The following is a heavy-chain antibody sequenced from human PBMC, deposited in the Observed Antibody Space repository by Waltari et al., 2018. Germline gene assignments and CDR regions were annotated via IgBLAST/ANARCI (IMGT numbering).Heavy chain of an antibody. CDR3: ARGDFWSGYSLSRNWFDP. J-gene: IGHJ5*02. CDR2: IYYSGST. Sequence: QVQLQESGPGLVKPSQTLSLTCTVSGGSISSGGYYWSWIRQHPGKGLEWIGYIYYSGSTYYNPSLKSRVTISVDTSKNQCSLKLSSVTAADTAVYYCARGDFWSGYSLSRNWFDPWGQGTLVTVSS. V-gene: IGHV4-31*03. D-gene: IGHD3-3*01. CDR1: GGSISSGGYY.